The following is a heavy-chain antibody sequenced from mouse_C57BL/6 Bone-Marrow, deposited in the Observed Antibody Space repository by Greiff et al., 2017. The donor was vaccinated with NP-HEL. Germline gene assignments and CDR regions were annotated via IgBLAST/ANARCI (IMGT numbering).Heavy chain of an antibody. Sequence: QVQLQQSGAELVRPGASVTLSCKASGYTFTHYEMHWVKQTPVHGLEWIGAIDPETGGTAYNQKFKGKAILTADKSSSTAYMELRSLTSEDSAVYYCTRSRYYGSSPWFAYWGQGTLVTVSA. V-gene: IGHV1-15*01. CDR2: IDPETGGT. CDR3: TRSRYYGSSPWFAY. CDR1: GYTFTHYE. D-gene: IGHD1-1*01. J-gene: IGHJ3*01.